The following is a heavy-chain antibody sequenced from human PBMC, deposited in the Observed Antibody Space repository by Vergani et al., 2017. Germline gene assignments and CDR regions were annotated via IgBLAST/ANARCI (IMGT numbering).Heavy chain of an antibody. V-gene: IGHV3-33*06. D-gene: IGHD1-14*01. J-gene: IGHJ5*02. CDR3: AKDLRLLYNRFDP. CDR1: GFTFNQYG. CDR2: TWYDGNNK. Sequence: QVQLVESGGGVVQPGRSLRLSCAASGFTFNQYGMHWVRLAPGKGLEWVAVTWYDGNNKQYADSVKGRFTISRDNSKSTMYLQMNSLRDEDTGEYYCAKDLRLLYNRFDPWGQGTLVTVSS.